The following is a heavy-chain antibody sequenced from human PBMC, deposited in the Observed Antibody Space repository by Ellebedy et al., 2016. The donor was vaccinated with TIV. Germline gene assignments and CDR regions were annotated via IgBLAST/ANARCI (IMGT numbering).Heavy chain of an antibody. V-gene: IGHV3-7*01. J-gene: IGHJ4*02. D-gene: IGHD2-15*01. CDR2: IKQDGGDK. CDR1: GFTFSTYG. Sequence: GESLKISXAASGFTFSTYGMSWVRQAPGKGLEWVANIKQDGGDKYYVDSVKGRFTISRDNGKNSLYLQMSSLRAEDTAVYYCVRAWCAGCCYGLGDWGQGTLVTVSS. CDR3: VRAWCAGCCYGLGD.